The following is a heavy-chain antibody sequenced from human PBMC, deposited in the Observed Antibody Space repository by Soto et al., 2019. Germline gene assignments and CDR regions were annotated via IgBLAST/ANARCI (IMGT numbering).Heavy chain of an antibody. Sequence: SETLSLTCTVSGGSISSGDYYWSWIRQPPGKGLEWIGYIYYSGSAYYNPSLKSRVTISVDTSKNQFSLKLSSVAAADTAVYYCSRESRFGELSDIDFWGQGTLVTVSS. V-gene: IGHV4-30-4*01. D-gene: IGHD3-16*02. CDR2: IYYSGSA. CDR1: GGSISSGDYY. CDR3: SRESRFGELSDIDF. J-gene: IGHJ4*02.